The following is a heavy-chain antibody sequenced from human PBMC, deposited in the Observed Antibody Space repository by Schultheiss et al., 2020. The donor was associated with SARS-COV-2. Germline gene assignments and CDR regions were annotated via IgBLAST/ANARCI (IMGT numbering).Heavy chain of an antibody. Sequence: SETLSLTCTVSGGSISSYYWSWIRQPPGKGLEWIGEINHSGSTNYNPSLKSRVTISVDTSKNQFSLRLSSVTAADTAVYYCARVGRYYYDSSGYYPFDYWGQGTLVTVSS. CDR2: INHSGST. V-gene: IGHV4-59*08. CDR3: ARVGRYYYDSSGYYPFDY. CDR1: GGSISSYY. D-gene: IGHD3-22*01. J-gene: IGHJ4*02.